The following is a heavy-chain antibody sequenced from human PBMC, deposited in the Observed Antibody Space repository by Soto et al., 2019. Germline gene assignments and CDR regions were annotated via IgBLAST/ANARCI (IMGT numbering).Heavy chain of an antibody. D-gene: IGHD3-9*01. CDR2: ISWNSGSI. CDR1: GFTFDDYA. Sequence: EVQLVESGGGLVQPGRSLRLSCAASGFTFDDYAMHWVRQAPGKGLEWVSGISWNSGSIGYADSVKGRFTISRDNAKNSLYLQMNSLRAEDTALYYCAKCRAHILTGDAFDIWGQGTMVTVSS. J-gene: IGHJ3*02. CDR3: AKCRAHILTGDAFDI. V-gene: IGHV3-9*01.